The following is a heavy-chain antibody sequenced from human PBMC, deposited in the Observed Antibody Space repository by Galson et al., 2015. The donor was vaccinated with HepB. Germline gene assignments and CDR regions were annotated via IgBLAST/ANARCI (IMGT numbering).Heavy chain of an antibody. CDR2: INGDNGDT. V-gene: IGHV1-3*01. J-gene: IGHJ4*02. Sequence: SVKVSCKASGYTFTSYAMHWVRQAPGQRLEWMGWINGDNGDTNYSQKFQGRVTVTRDTSANTAYMELSRLRSEDTAVYYCARGHYYDSSGYYYRSIRPRGIDYWGQGTLVTVSS. CDR3: ARGHYYDSSGYYYRSIRPRGIDY. CDR1: GYTFTSYA. D-gene: IGHD3-22*01.